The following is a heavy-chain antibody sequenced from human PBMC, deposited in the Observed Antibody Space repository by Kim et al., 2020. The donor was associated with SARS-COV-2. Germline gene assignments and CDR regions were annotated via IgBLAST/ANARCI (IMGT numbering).Heavy chain of an antibody. J-gene: IGHJ5*02. CDR1: GGSMSNFY. CDR2: IHSNGNT. Sequence: SETLSLTCTVSGGSMSNFYCSWIRQSPGRGLEWISYIHSNGNTNYNPSVKSRVTASVDTSKNQFSLRVTSVTAADTGTYYCARLRTQGGNWVDPWGEG. CDR3: ARLRTQGGNWVDP. V-gene: IGHV4-59*01.